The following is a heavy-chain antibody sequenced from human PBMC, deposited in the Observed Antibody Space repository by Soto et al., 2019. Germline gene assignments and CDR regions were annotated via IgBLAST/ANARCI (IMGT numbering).Heavy chain of an antibody. D-gene: IGHD4-17*01. CDR1: GFSFRSYA. Sequence: QLLESGGGLVQPGGSLRLSCEASGFSFRSYALSWVRQAPGKGLEWVSTFSAGGRAYYADSVRGRFTIAKDTSKNTWLLQERSLRAEDTAVYYCAKESMPEHYGDTLFDYWGQGTRVTVSS. V-gene: IGHV3-23*01. CDR3: AKESMPEHYGDTLFDY. CDR2: FSAGGRA. J-gene: IGHJ4*02.